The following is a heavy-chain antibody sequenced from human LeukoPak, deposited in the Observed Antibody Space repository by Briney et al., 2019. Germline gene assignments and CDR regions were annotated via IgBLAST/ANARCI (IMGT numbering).Heavy chain of an antibody. CDR1: GFTFSGSA. CDR2: IRSKANSYAT. J-gene: IGHJ4*02. Sequence: GGSLKLSCAASGFTFSGSAMHWVRQASGKGLEWVGRIRSKANSYATAYAASVKGRFTISRDDSENTAYLQMNSLKTEDTAVYYCTRLLDYWGQGTLVTVSS. V-gene: IGHV3-73*01. CDR3: TRLLDY.